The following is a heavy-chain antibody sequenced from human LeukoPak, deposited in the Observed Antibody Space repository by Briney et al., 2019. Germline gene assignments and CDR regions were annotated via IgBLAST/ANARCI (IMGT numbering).Heavy chain of an antibody. D-gene: IGHD5-18*01. J-gene: IGHJ6*03. CDR1: GGSISSGSYY. CDR2: IYTSGST. V-gene: IGHV4-61*02. Sequence: SETLSLTCTVSGGSISSGSYYWSWIRQPAGKGLEWIGRIYTSGSTNYNPSLKSRVTISVDTSKNQFSLKLSSVTAADTAVYYCARVGRYSYGYYYYYYYMDVWGKGTTVTISS. CDR3: ARVGRYSYGYYYYYYYMDV.